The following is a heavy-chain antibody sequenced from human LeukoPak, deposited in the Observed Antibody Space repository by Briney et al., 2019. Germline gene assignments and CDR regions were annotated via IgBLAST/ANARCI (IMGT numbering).Heavy chain of an antibody. CDR1: GGSFSGYY. CDR2: INHSGST. Sequence: PSETLSLTCAVYGGSFSGYYWSWIRQPPGKGLEWIGEINHSGSTNYNPSLKSRVTISVDTSKNQFSLKLSSVTAADTAVYYCARHSDYYDSSGGNWFDPWGQGTLVTVSS. CDR3: ARHSDYYDSSGGNWFDP. J-gene: IGHJ5*02. D-gene: IGHD3-22*01. V-gene: IGHV4-34*01.